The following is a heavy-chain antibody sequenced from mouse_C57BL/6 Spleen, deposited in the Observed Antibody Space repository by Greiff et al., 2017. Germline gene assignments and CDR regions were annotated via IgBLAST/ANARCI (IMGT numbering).Heavy chain of an antibody. Sequence: QVQLQQPGAELVRPGSSVKLSCKASGYTFTSYWMDWVKQRPGQGLAWIGNIYPSDSETHYNQKFKDKATLTVDKSSSTAYMQLSSLTSEDSAVYYCARRDYYGSSYDWYFDVWGTGTTVTVSS. D-gene: IGHD1-1*01. CDR2: IYPSDSET. J-gene: IGHJ1*03. V-gene: IGHV1-61*01. CDR3: ARRDYYGSSYDWYFDV. CDR1: GYTFTSYW.